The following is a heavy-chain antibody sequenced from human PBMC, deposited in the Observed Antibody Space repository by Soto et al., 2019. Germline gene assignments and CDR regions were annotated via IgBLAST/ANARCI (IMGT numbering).Heavy chain of an antibody. Sequence: SETLSLTCTVSGGSISSYYWSWIRQPPGKGLEWIGYIYYSGSTNYNPSLKSRVTISVDTSKNQFSLKLGSVTAADTAVYYCARSGWTNSPFDYWGQGTLVTVSS. J-gene: IGHJ4*02. CDR1: GGSISSYY. V-gene: IGHV4-59*01. D-gene: IGHD6-19*01. CDR3: ARSGWTNSPFDY. CDR2: IYYSGST.